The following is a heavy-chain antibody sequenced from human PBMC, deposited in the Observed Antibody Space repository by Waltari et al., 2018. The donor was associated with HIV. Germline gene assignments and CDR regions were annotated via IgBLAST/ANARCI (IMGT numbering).Heavy chain of an antibody. CDR3: VRSGGLDS. D-gene: IGHD6-25*01. J-gene: IGHJ4*02. CDR2: IKQDGSVV. V-gene: IGHV3-7*01. CDR1: GFTFTKYW. Sequence: EVQLVESGGGLVQPGGSLRLSCAASGFTFTKYWMNWVRQAPGKGLEWVAKIKQDGSVVYYGDFVNGRFTISRDNAKNSLYLQINSLRVDDTAVYYCVRSGGLDSWGQGTLVTVSS.